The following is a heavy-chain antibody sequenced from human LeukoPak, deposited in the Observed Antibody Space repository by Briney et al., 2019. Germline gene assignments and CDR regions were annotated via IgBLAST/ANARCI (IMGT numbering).Heavy chain of an antibody. D-gene: IGHD5-24*01. CDR1: GASVSSGSYY. Sequence: SETLSLTCNVSGASVSSGSYYWSWIRQPPGKGLEWIGYIYYSGSTNYNPSLKSRVTISVDTSKNQFSLKLSSVTAADTAVYYCARENHRDGYSTFDYWGQGTLVTVSS. CDR2: IYYSGST. V-gene: IGHV4-61*01. CDR3: ARENHRDGYSTFDY. J-gene: IGHJ4*02.